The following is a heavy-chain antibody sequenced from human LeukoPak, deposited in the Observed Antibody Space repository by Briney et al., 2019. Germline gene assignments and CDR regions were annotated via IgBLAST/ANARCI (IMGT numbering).Heavy chain of an antibody. CDR2: ISSSGSTI. J-gene: IGHJ4*02. CDR3: ARDRIAVAGLDY. Sequence: GVTLSLTCAASGFTFSSYEMNWVRQAPGKGLEWVSYISSSGSTIYYTYPVKGRFTISRDNAKNPLYLQMTSMRAEDTAVYYCARDRIAVAGLDYWGQGTLVTASS. D-gene: IGHD6-19*01. V-gene: IGHV3-48*03. CDR1: GFTFSSYE.